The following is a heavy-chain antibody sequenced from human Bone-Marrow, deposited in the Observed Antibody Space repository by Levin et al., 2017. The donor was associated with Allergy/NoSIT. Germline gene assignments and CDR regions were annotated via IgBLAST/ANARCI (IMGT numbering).Heavy chain of an antibody. J-gene: IGHJ5*02. D-gene: IGHD2-15*01. CDR1: GFDFDDYG. CDR2: ISKNSDII. V-gene: IGHV3-9*01. Sequence: GGSLRLSCTDYGFDFDDYGMHWVRQVPGKGLEWVSYISKNSDIIGYADSVKGRFTISRDNAKKSLYLQMNSLRAEDTALYYCAKGAQCSGHTCYIDVLWFDPWGQGTLVTVSS. CDR3: AKGAQCSGHTCYIDVLWFDP.